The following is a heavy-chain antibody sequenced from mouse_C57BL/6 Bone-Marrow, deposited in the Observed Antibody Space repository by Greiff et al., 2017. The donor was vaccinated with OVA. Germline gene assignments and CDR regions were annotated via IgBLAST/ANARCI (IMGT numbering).Heavy chain of an antibody. D-gene: IGHD2-3*01. CDR3: AREDDGYPYYYAMDY. CDR2: IDPSDSYT. J-gene: IGHJ4*01. CDR1: GYTFTSYW. V-gene: IGHV1-50*01. Sequence: QVHVKQPGAELVKPGASVKLSCKASGYTFTSYWMQWVKQRPGQGLEWIGEIDPSDSYTNYNQKFKGKATLTVDTSSSTAYMQLSSLTSEDSAVYYCAREDDGYPYYYAMDYWGQGTSVTVSS.